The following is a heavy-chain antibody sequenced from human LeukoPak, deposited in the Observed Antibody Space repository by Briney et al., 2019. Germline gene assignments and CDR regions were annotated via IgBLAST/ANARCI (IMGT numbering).Heavy chain of an antibody. J-gene: IGHJ6*03. D-gene: IGHD3-3*01. CDR3: ARDPAPDYDFWSGYYFYYYYYMDV. CDR2: INSDGSST. CDR1: GFTFSSYW. Sequence: PGASLRLSCAASGFTFSSYWMHWVRQAPGKGLVWVSRINSDGSSTSYADSVKGRFTISRDNAKNTLYLQMNSLRAEDTAVYYCARDPAPDYDFWSGYYFYYYYYMDVWGKGTTVTVSS. V-gene: IGHV3-74*01.